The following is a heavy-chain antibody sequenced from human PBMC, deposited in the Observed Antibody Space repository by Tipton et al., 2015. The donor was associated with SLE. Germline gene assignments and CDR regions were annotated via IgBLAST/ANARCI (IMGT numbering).Heavy chain of an antibody. CDR3: ATLSDASGNYYNWHAP. CDR2: INHSGST. J-gene: IGHJ5*02. CDR1: GGSFSSHY. Sequence: TLSLTCAVYGGSFSSHYWSWIRQPPGKGLEWIGEINHSGSTNYNPSLKSRVTISVDKSKKQFSLKLNSVAAADTAVYYCATLSDASGNYYNWHAPCGQGILVTVSP. D-gene: IGHD3-10*01. V-gene: IGHV4-34*01.